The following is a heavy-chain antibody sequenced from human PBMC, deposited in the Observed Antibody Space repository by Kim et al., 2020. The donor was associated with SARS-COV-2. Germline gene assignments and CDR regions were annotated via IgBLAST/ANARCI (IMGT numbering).Heavy chain of an antibody. J-gene: IGHJ6*02. V-gene: IGHV3-23*01. CDR3: VKDALAMDV. CDR1: GFSFNNYG. CDR2: IFAGGSNK. Sequence: GGSLRLSCAASGFSFNNYGMSWVRQAPGRGLEWVSSIFAGGSNKHYADSVKGRFTISRDSSENMLYLQMNSLRVEDTAVYYCVKDALAMDVGGQGTTDTFP.